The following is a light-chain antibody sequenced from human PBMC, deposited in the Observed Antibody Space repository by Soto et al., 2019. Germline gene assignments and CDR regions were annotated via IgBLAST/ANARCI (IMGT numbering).Light chain of an antibody. CDR3: PQCGSSPIT. Sequence: EIVLTQSPGTLSLSPGERATLSCRASQRVSSSYLAWYQQKPGQAPRLLIYGASSRATGIPDRCSGSGSGTEFTLTISRLEPEDFAVYYCPQCGSSPITFGQGTKVDIK. V-gene: IGKV3-20*01. J-gene: IGKJ1*01. CDR2: GAS. CDR1: QRVSSSY.